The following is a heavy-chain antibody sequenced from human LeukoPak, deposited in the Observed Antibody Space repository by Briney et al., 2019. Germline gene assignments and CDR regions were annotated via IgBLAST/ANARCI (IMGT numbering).Heavy chain of an antibody. CDR2: IKQDGSEK. CDR1: GFTFSSYW. J-gene: IGHJ4*02. V-gene: IGHV3-7*01. Sequence: PGGSLRLSCAASGFTFSSYWMSWVRQAPGKGLEWVANIKQDGSEKYYVDSVKGRFTISRDNAKNSPYLQMNSLRVEDTAVYYCARASGYSSGWYHHYFDYWGQGTLVTVSS. D-gene: IGHD6-19*01. CDR3: ARASGYSSGWYHHYFDY.